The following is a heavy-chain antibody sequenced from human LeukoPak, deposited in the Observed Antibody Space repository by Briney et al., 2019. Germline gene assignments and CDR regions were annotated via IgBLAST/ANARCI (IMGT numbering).Heavy chain of an antibody. D-gene: IGHD1-14*01. V-gene: IGHV4-59*01. CDR3: ARASEDYYYYYMDV. CDR2: IYYSGST. J-gene: IGHJ6*03. CDR1: GGSISSYF. Sequence: SETLSLTCTVSGGSISSYFWSWIRQPPGKGLQWIGYIYYSGSTIYNPSLKSRVTISVDTSKNQFSLKLSSVTAADTAVYYCARASEDYYYYYMDVRGKGTTVTISS.